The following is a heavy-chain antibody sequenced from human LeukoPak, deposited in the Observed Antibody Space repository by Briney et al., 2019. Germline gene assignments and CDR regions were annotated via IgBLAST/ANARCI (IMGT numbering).Heavy chain of an antibody. CDR3: GRSGYYDSGIDY. CDR2: IHDTGGT. CDR1: GAPINRYY. V-gene: IGHV4-59*01. D-gene: IGHD3-22*01. Sequence: KPSETLSLTCTVSGAPINRYYWIWIRQPPGKGLEWIGYIHDTGGTKNNPSLRSRVTISVDPSKNQVSLKMRFVTAADTAVYYCGRSGYYDSGIDYWGQGTLVTVSS. J-gene: IGHJ4*02.